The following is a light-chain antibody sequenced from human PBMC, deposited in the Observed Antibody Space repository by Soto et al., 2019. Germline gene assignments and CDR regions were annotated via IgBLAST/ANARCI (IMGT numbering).Light chain of an antibody. CDR3: QQYGSSPLT. J-gene: IGKJ4*01. Sequence: EIGLTQSPGTLSLSPGDTATLSCRASQSVRSNFLACYQHKPGQAPRLLIHDAYSRATGIPDRFSGSGSGTDFTLTISRLEPEDFAVYYCQQYGSSPLTFGGGTKVDIK. V-gene: IGKV3-20*01. CDR2: DAY. CDR1: QSVRSNF.